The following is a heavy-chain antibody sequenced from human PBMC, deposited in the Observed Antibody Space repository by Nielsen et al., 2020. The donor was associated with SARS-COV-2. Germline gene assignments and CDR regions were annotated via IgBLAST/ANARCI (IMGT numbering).Heavy chain of an antibody. V-gene: IGHV4-39*07. CDR3: ARGRNDYGGAFFDS. J-gene: IGHJ4*02. CDR2: IHYSGSI. CDR1: GGSVKNSHF. Sequence: SETLSLTCTVSGGSVKNSHFWGWVRQPPGKGLEWIGSIHYSGSIFYNPSLKSRVIISVDASQNRFSLRLSSMTAADTAIYYCARGRNDYGGAFFDSWGLGALLTVSS. D-gene: IGHD4-23*01.